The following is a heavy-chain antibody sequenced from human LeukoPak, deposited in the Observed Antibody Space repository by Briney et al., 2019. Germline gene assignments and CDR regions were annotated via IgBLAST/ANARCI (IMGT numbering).Heavy chain of an antibody. CDR2: IIPIFGTA. D-gene: IGHD3-22*01. CDR3: ARDKEYYYDSSGYSTHPLHSDY. Sequence: GASVKVSCKASGGTFSSYAISWVRQAPGQGLEWMGGIIPIFGTANYAQKFQGRVTITADESTSTAYMELSSLRSEDTAVYYCARDKEYYYDSSGYSTHPLHSDYWGQGTLVTVSS. CDR1: GGTFSSYA. V-gene: IGHV1-69*01. J-gene: IGHJ4*02.